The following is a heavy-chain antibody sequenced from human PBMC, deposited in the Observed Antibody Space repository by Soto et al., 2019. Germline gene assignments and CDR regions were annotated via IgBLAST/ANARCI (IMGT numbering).Heavy chain of an antibody. CDR1: GYTFTSYG. J-gene: IGHJ5*02. D-gene: IGHD3-3*01. CDR2: ISAYNGNT. CDR3: ARDVRYYDFWSGDP. Sequence: VKVSCKASGYTFTSYGISWVRQAPGQGLEWMGWISAYNGNTNYAQKLQGRVTMTTDTSTSTAYMELRSLRSDDTAVYYCARDVRYYDFWSGDPWGQGTLVTVSS. V-gene: IGHV1-18*01.